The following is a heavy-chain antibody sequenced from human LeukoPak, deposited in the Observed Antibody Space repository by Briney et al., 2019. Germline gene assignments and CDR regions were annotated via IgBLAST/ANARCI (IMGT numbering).Heavy chain of an antibody. CDR3: ARGLGVVTAQSEQPKPRYFDL. CDR2: ICGYNGNT. D-gene: IGHD2-21*02. J-gene: IGHJ2*01. CDR1: GYTFISYG. V-gene: IGHV1-18*01. Sequence: ASVKVSCKASGYTFISYGISWVRPAPGQGLEWMGWICGYNGNTNYAQNLQGRVTMTTDTSTSTAYMELRSLRSDDTAVYYCARGLGVVTAQSEQPKPRYFDLWGRGTQVTVSS.